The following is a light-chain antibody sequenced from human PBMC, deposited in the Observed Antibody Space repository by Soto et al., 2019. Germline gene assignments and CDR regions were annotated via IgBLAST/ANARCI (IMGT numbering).Light chain of an antibody. Sequence: HSVLTQPGSASGTRGQRITISWSGGISNIGSNPVYWHQHLPGTAPKLLVYRNNQRPSGVPDRFSDSKSGTSAFLAISGLRSEDEADYYCAAWDDRLSAYVFGTGTKVTVL. CDR3: AAWDDRLSAYV. CDR1: ISNIGSNP. V-gene: IGLV1-47*01. J-gene: IGLJ1*01. CDR2: RNN.